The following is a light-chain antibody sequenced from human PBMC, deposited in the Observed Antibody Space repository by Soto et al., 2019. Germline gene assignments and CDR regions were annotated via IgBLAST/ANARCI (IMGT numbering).Light chain of an antibody. Sequence: QSALTQPASVSGSPGQSITISCTGTSSDVGGHNYVSWYQQHPGIAPKLMISEVSNRPSGVSNRFSGSKSGNTASLTISGLQAEDEADYYCRSYTPSSTLVFGGGTKLTVL. CDR2: EVS. CDR1: SSDVGGHNY. CDR3: RSYTPSSTLV. J-gene: IGLJ2*01. V-gene: IGLV2-14*01.